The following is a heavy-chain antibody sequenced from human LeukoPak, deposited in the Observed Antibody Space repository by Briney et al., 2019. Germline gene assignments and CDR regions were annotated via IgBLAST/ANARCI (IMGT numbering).Heavy chain of an antibody. CDR3: ARDRNYYDSSGYYDY. Sequence: PGGSLRLSCAASGFTFSSYWMSWVRQAPGKGLEWIGEIYHSGSTNYNPSLKSRVTISVDKSKNQFSLKLSSVTAADTAVYYCARDRNYYDSSGYYDYWGQGTLVTVSS. J-gene: IGHJ4*02. V-gene: IGHV4-4*02. CDR1: GFTFSSYW. D-gene: IGHD3-22*01. CDR2: IYHSGST.